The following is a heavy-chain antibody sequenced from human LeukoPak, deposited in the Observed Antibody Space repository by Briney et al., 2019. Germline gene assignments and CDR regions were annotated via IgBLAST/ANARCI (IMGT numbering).Heavy chain of an antibody. CDR3: AREVSAWEYYYYMDV. V-gene: IGHV4-30-4*08. CDR2: FYYSGST. Sequence: SQTLSLTCTVSGGSISSGDYYWSWIRQPPGKGLEWIGYFYYSGSTYYNPSLKSRVTISVDTSKNQFSLKLSSVTAADTAVYYCAREVSAWEYYYYMDVWGKGTTVTVSS. CDR1: GGSISSGDYY. J-gene: IGHJ6*03. D-gene: IGHD1-26*01.